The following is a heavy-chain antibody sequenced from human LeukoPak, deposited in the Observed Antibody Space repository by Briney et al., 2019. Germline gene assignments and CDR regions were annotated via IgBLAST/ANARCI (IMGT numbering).Heavy chain of an antibody. J-gene: IGHJ5*02. V-gene: IGHV4-59*01. CDR2: IYYSGST. CDR1: GGSFSGYY. CDR3: ARDSSGWYEGWFDP. Sequence: SSETLSLTCAVYGGSFSGYYWSWIRQPPGKGLGWIGYIYYSGSTNYNPSLKSRVTISVDTSKNQFSLKLSSVTAADTAVYYCARDSSGWYEGWFDPWGQGTLVTVSS. D-gene: IGHD6-19*01.